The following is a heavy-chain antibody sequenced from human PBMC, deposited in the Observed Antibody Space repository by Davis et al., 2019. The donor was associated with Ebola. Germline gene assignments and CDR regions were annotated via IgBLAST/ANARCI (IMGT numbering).Heavy chain of an antibody. J-gene: IGHJ6*02. Sequence: SVKVSCKASGGTFSSYAISWVRQAPGQGLEWMGRIIPILGIANYAQKFQGRVTITADKSTSTAYMELNSLRSEDTAVYYCARGSLRGTAMVNNYYYGMDVWGQGTTVTVSS. CDR2: IIPILGIA. CDR1: GGTFSSYA. D-gene: IGHD5-18*01. V-gene: IGHV1-69*04. CDR3: ARGSLRGTAMVNNYYYGMDV.